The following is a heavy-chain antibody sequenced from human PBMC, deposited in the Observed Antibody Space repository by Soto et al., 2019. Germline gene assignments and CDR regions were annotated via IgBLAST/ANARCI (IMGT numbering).Heavy chain of an antibody. V-gene: IGHV4-30-4*01. D-gene: IGHD3-22*01. CDR1: GGSISSGDYY. CDR2: INYSGST. Sequence: SETLSLTCTVSGGSISSGDYYWSWTRRPPGKGLEWMGYINYSGSTYYNPYLTSRVTISVDTSQNQFSLKLSSVTAADMAVYYCAGDYCDSSGYEGYNWFDTWGQGTRVTVSS. J-gene: IGHJ5*02. CDR3: AGDYCDSSGYEGYNWFDT.